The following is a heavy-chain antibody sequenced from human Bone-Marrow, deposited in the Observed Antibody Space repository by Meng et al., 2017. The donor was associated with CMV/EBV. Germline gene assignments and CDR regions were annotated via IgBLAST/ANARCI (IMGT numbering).Heavy chain of an antibody. Sequence: ASVKVSCKASGYTFTSYDINWVRQATGQGLEWMGWMNPNRGNTGYAQKFQGRVTRTRNTSISTAYMELSSLRSEDTAVYYCARGDPKFYYYYGMDVWGQGTTVTVSS. J-gene: IGHJ6*02. CDR2: MNPNRGNT. V-gene: IGHV1-8*01. CDR3: ARGDPKFYYYYGMDV. CDR1: GYTFTSYD.